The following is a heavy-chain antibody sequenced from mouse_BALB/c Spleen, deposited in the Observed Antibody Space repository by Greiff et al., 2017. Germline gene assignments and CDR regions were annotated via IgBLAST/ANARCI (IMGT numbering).Heavy chain of an antibody. CDR3: ARGRYDDAMDY. V-gene: IGHV3-6*02. J-gene: IGHJ4*01. CDR1: GYSITSGYY. CDR2: ISYDGSN. Sequence: EVKLQESGPGLVKPSQSLSLTCSVTGYSITSGYYWNWIRQFPGNKLEWMGYISYDGSNNYNPSLKNRISITRDTSKNQFFLKLNSVTTEDTATYYCARGRYDDAMDYWGQGTSVTVSS. D-gene: IGHD2-14*01.